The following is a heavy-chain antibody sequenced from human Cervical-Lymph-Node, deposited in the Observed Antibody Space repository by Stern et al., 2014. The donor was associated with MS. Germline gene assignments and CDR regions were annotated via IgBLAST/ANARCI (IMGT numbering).Heavy chain of an antibody. J-gene: IGHJ4*02. V-gene: IGHV3-30-3*01. CDR2: VSYDGTQR. CDR3: ARGGRGVGLEY. CDR1: GFTFSTYA. Sequence: VQLGQSGGGVVQPWRSLSLSCVASGFTFSTYAMHWVRQAPGKGLEWVAFVSYDGTQRNSTDSVKARFTISRDNSKNTLYLHMNSLRDEDTAVYFCARGGRGVGLEYWGQGALVTVSS. D-gene: IGHD3-10*01.